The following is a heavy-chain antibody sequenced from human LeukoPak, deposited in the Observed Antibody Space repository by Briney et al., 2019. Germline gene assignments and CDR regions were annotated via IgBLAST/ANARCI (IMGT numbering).Heavy chain of an antibody. CDR1: GFTFSSYS. CDR2: IKQDGSEK. J-gene: IGHJ6*03. V-gene: IGHV3-7*01. CDR3: ARGRAIAAGTYYYYYMDV. D-gene: IGHD6-13*01. Sequence: GGSLRLSCAASGFTFSSYSMNWVRQAPGKGLEWVANIKQDGSEKYYVDSVKGRFTISRDNAKNSLYLQMNSLRAEDTAVYYCARGRAIAAGTYYYYYMDVWGKGTTVTVSS.